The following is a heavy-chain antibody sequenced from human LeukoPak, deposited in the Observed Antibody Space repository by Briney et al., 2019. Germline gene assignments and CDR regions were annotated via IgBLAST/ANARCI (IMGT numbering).Heavy chain of an antibody. CDR1: GFTLSDYY. D-gene: IGHD5/OR15-5a*01. V-gene: IGHV3-11*01. J-gene: IGHJ4*02. Sequence: PGGSLRLSCAASGFTLSDYYMTWLRQAPGKGLEWVSYIGNGGSNIMLFPDSVKGRFTVFRDYAKNSLYLAKNNLEAEGTAVYYRARDKSNKVYDCWGEGTGVSVSS. CDR2: IGNGGSNI. CDR3: ARDKSNKVYDC.